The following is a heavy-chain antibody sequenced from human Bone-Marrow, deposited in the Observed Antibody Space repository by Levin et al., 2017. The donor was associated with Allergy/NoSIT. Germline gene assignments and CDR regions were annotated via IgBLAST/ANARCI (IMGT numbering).Heavy chain of an antibody. CDR1: GFTFSSYW. Sequence: GESLKISCAASGFTFSSYWMHWVRQAPGKGLVWVSRINSDGSSTSYADSVKGRFTISRDNAKNTLYLQMNSLRAEDTAVYYCARQWELLYYYGMDVWGQGTTVTVSS. CDR2: INSDGSST. V-gene: IGHV3-74*01. CDR3: ARQWELLYYYGMDV. J-gene: IGHJ6*02. D-gene: IGHD1-26*01.